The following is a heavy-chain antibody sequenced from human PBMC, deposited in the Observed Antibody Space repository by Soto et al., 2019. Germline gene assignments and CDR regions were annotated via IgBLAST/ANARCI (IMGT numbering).Heavy chain of an antibody. CDR1: GGSISSGGYS. V-gene: IGHV4-30-2*01. Sequence: LSLTCAVSGGSISSGGYSWSWIRQPPGKGLEWIGYIYHSGSTYYNPSLKSRVTISVDRSKNQFSLKLSSVTAADTAVYYCAREFFGAGNWFDPWGQGTLVTVSS. CDR3: AREFFGAGNWFDP. D-gene: IGHD3-3*01. J-gene: IGHJ5*02. CDR2: IYHSGST.